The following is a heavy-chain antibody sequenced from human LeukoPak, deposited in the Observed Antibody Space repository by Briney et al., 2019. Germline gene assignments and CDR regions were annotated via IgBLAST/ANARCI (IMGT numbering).Heavy chain of an antibody. J-gene: IGHJ3*02. CDR1: GYRFISYW. CDR2: IYPGDSDI. Sequence: GESLKISCKGSGYRFISYWIGWVRQMPGKGLEWMGIIYPGDSDIRYSPSFQGQITISADKSVSTAYLQWSSLKASDTAMYYCARPRIVAAGNASDIWGQGTMVTVSS. D-gene: IGHD6-13*01. V-gene: IGHV5-51*01. CDR3: ARPRIVAAGNASDI.